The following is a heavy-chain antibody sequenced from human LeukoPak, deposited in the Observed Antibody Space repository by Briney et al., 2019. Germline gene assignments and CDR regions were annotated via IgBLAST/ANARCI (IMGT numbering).Heavy chain of an antibody. CDR3: VKDRPCETCMPMDA. J-gene: IGHJ6*02. V-gene: IGHV3-23*01. CDR1: GFSLSSYA. Sequence: PGGSLRLSCTASGFSLSSYAMSWVRQAPGKGPEWVSSISGSGDTTYNADSVKGRFTISRDNSKKTLFLDMASLRDGDTAIYYCVKDRPCETCMPMDAWGQGTTVTVSS. D-gene: IGHD2-2*01. CDR2: ISGSGDTT.